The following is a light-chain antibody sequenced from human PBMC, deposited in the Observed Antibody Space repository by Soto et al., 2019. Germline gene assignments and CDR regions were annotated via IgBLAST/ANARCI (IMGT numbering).Light chain of an antibody. CDR2: IAS. J-gene: IGKJ2*01. V-gene: IGKV1-39*01. CDR1: QSISNY. CDR3: QQSHRTPHT. Sequence: DIQMTQSPSPLSASVGDRVTITCRASQSISNYLNWYQQKPGQAPNLLIYIASNLHSGVPSRFSGSGSGTEFTLTISSLQPEDFATYYCQQSHRTPHTFGQGPKLEIK.